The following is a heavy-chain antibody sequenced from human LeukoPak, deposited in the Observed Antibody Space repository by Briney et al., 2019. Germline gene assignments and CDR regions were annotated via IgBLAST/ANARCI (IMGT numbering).Heavy chain of an antibody. D-gene: IGHD5-18*01. V-gene: IGHV3-53*01. J-gene: IGHJ4*02. CDR1: GFSVSTNY. CDR2: IYRSDST. Sequence: SGGSLRPSCAASGFSVSTNYMSWVRQAPGKGLEWVSVIYRSDSTYYADSVKGRFTISRDNSKNTLYLQMNSLRGEDTAVYYCARDRRGYSYGHFDNWGQGTLVTVSS. CDR3: ARDRRGYSYGHFDN.